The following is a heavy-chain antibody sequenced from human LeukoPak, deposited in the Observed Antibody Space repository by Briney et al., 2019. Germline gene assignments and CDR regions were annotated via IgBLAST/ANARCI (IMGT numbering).Heavy chain of an antibody. V-gene: IGHV4-39*02. D-gene: IGHD3-3*01. CDR2: IYYSGST. CDR1: GGSISSSSYF. CDR3: AREATSGYESVSFDY. J-gene: IGHJ4*02. Sequence: MPSETLSLTCTVSGGSISSSSYFWGWIRQPPGKGLEWIGSIYYSGSTYYNPPLKSRVTISVDTSKNQSSLKLSSVTAADTAVYYCAREATSGYESVSFDYWGQGTLVTVSS.